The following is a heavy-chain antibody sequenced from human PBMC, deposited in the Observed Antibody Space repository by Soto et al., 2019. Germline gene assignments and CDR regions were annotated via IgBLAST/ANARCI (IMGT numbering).Heavy chain of an antibody. D-gene: IGHD4-17*01. CDR3: ASGPIGDYTDGFDY. Sequence: QLQLQKSGSGLVKPSQTLSLTCAVSGGSISSGGYSWSWIRQPPVKGLESIGYIYHSGSTYYNPSLKSRVTISVDRSKNQFSLKVSSVIAADTAVYYCASGPIGDYTDGFDYWGQGPLVTVSS. V-gene: IGHV4-30-2*01. CDR2: IYHSGST. CDR1: GGSISSGGYS. J-gene: IGHJ4*02.